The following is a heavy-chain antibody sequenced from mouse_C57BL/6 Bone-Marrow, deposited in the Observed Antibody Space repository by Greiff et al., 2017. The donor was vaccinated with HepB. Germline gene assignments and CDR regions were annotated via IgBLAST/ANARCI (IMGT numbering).Heavy chain of an antibody. Sequence: VQLVESGGDLVKPGGSLKLSCAASGFTFSSYGMSWVRQTPDKRLEWVATISSGGSYTYYPDSVKGRFTISRDNAKNTLYLQMSSLKSEDTAMYYCASPLYYGSSYWYFDVWGTGTTVTVSS. CDR3: ASPLYYGSSYWYFDV. J-gene: IGHJ1*03. CDR1: GFTFSSYG. CDR2: ISSGGSYT. D-gene: IGHD1-1*01. V-gene: IGHV5-6*01.